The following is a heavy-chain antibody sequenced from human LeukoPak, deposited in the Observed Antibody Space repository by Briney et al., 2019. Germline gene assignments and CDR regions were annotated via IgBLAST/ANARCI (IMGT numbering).Heavy chain of an antibody. V-gene: IGHV1-46*01. D-gene: IGHD6-19*01. Sequence: ASVKVSCKASGYTFTSHYMHWVRQAPGQGLEWMGIVNPGGGSTSYAQKFQGRVTMTRDTSTSTVYMELSSLRSEDTAVYYCAGGAVAGTDTPDYWGQGTLVTVSP. CDR2: VNPGGGST. CDR1: GYTFTSHY. J-gene: IGHJ4*02. CDR3: AGGAVAGTDTPDY.